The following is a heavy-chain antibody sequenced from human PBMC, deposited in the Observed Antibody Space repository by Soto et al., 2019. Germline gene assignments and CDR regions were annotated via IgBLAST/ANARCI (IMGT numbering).Heavy chain of an antibody. D-gene: IGHD3-3*01. Sequence: EVQLLESGGGLVQPGGSLRLSCAASGFTFGSYAMSWVRQAPGKGLEWVSAISGSGGSTYYADSVKGRFTISRDNSKNTLYLQMNSLRAEDTAVYYCAKESITIFGVVRGYFDYWGQGTLVTVSS. CDR2: ISGSGGST. V-gene: IGHV3-23*01. CDR3: AKESITIFGVVRGYFDY. J-gene: IGHJ4*02. CDR1: GFTFGSYA.